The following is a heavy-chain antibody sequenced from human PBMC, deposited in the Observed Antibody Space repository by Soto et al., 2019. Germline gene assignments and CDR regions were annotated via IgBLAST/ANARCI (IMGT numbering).Heavy chain of an antibody. D-gene: IGHD2-2*01. Sequence: GGSLRLSCAASGFTFSMSAMSWVRQAPGKGLEWVSTTGLNGRTTYYADSVKGRFTVSRDDSKNTLHLQMNSLRAEDTAVYYCATVHSTSRSFDYWGQGTLVTVSS. CDR2: TGLNGRTT. V-gene: IGHV3-23*01. CDR3: ATVHSTSRSFDY. J-gene: IGHJ4*02. CDR1: GFTFSMSA.